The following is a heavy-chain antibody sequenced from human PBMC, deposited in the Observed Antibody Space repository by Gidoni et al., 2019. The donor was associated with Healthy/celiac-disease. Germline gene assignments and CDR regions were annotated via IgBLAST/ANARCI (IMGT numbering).Heavy chain of an antibody. D-gene: IGHD3-10*01. CDR2: IYSGGSN. CDR1: GFTVSSNY. J-gene: IGHJ4*02. Sequence: EVHLVESGGGLIQPGGSLRLSCAASGFTVSSNYRSWVRQAPGKGLGWVSVIYSGGSNYYADSVKGRCTISRDNSKNTLYLQMNSLRAEDTAVYYCAREGYYGSGSFDYWGQGTLVTVSS. CDR3: AREGYYGSGSFDY. V-gene: IGHV3-53*01.